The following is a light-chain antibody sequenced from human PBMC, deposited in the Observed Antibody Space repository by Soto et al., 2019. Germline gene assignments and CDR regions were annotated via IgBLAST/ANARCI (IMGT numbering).Light chain of an antibody. CDR3: QQYGRSPPFI. CDR1: QSISSNF. CDR2: GGP. Sequence: EIVLMQSPGTLSLSPGDRATRFCSASQSISSNFLAWYQHKPGQSPRRLIYGGPTRVTGIPDRFSGSGSGTDFTLTISRLEPEDFAVYYCQQYGRSPPFIFGPGNKVDIK. V-gene: IGKV3-20*01. J-gene: IGKJ3*01.